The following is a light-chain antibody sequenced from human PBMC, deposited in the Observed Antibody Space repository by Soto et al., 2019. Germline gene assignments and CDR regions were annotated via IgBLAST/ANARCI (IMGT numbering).Light chain of an antibody. CDR3: QLSAPPPRT. Sequence: GLSLSPDTLALHPGEGATLSCRASQGVSSSYLAWYQQKPGQPPRLLIYGASNRATGIPDRFSGSGSGTDFTLTFSSLQPEDFAVYYSQLSAPPPRTFAGGTKVDIK. CDR2: GAS. V-gene: IGKV3-20*01. CDR1: QGVSSSY. J-gene: IGKJ4*02.